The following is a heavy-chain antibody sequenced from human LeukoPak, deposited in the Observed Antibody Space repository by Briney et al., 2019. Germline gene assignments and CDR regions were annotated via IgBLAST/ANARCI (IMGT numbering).Heavy chain of an antibody. CDR2: ISGSGGST. CDR3: AKAYINNWYYFDS. V-gene: IGHV3-23*01. D-gene: IGHD1-1*01. CDR1: GFTFRNYA. J-gene: IGHJ4*02. Sequence: GGSLRLSCAASGFTFRNYAVTWVRQAPGKGLEWVSGISGSGGSTYYADSVKGRFTISRDNSKNTLYLQMNSLRAEDTAVYYCAKAYINNWYYFDSWGQGTLVTVSS.